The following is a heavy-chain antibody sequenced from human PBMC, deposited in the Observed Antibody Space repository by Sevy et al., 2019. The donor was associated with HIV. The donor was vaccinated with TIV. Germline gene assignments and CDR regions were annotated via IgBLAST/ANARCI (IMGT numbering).Heavy chain of an antibody. J-gene: IGHJ6*02. CDR1: GFTFSSYG. CDR2: ISYDGSNK. CDR3: ATPTAPHYYYGIDV. Sequence: GGSLRISCAASGFTFSSYGMHWVRQAPGKGLEWVAVISYDGSNKYYADSVKGRFTISRDNSKNTLYLQMNSLRAEDTAVYYCATPTAPHYYYGIDVRGQGTTVTVSS. D-gene: IGHD4-17*01. V-gene: IGHV3-30*03.